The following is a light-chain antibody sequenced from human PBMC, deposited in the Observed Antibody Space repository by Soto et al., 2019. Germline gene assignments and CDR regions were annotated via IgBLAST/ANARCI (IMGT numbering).Light chain of an antibody. J-gene: IGKJ5*01. CDR3: QQYNNWPPIT. V-gene: IGKV3-15*01. Sequence: EIVLTQSPGTLSFAPGERVTLWFIASQSVRSNLAWYQQKPGQSPRLLIYGACTRATGIPARFSGSGSGTEFTLTISSLQSEDFAVYYCQQYNNWPPITFGQGTRLEIK. CDR1: QSVRSN. CDR2: GAC.